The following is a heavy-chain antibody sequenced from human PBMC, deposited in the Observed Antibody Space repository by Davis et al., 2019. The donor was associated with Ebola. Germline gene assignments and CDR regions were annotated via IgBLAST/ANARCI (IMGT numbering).Heavy chain of an antibody. CDR2: ISGDGGST. Sequence: GESLKISCAASGFTFDDYAMHWVRQAPGKGLEWVSLISGDGGSTYYADSVKGRFTISRDNAKNSLYLQMNSLRAEDTAVYYCARHSGKGYWGQGTLVTVSS. D-gene: IGHD3-10*01. CDR3: ARHSGKGY. V-gene: IGHV3-43*02. J-gene: IGHJ4*02. CDR1: GFTFDDYA.